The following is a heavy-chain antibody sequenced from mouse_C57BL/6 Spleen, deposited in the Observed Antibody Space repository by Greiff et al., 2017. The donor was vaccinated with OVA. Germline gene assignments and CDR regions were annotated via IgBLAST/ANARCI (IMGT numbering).Heavy chain of an antibody. CDR1: GYTFTSYG. CDR3: ARPYGYDFDY. V-gene: IGHV1-81*01. CDR2: IYPRSGNT. Sequence: VKLQESGAELARPGASVKLSCKASGYTFTSYGISWVKQSTGQGLEWIGEIYPRSGNTYYNEKFKGKATLTADKSSSTAYMELRSLTSEDSAVYFCARPYGYDFDYWGQGTTLTVSS. J-gene: IGHJ2*01. D-gene: IGHD2-2*01.